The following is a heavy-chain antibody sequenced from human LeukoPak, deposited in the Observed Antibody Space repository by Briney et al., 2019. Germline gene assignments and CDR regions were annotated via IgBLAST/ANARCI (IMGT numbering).Heavy chain of an antibody. J-gene: IGHJ4*02. Sequence: PGGSLRLSCAASGFIFSSYGMNWVRQAPGKGLEWVSYISSSSSTIYYADSVKGRFTISRDNAKNSLYLQMNSLRAEDTAVYYCARDRTYMTTVTTAVPYWGQGTLVTVSS. V-gene: IGHV3-48*04. D-gene: IGHD4-11*01. CDR3: ARDRTYMTTVTTAVPY. CDR1: GFIFSSYG. CDR2: ISSSSSTI.